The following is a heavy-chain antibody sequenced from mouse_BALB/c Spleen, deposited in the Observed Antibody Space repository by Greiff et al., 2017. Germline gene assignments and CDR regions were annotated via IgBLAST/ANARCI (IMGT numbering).Heavy chain of an antibody. CDR3: ARYDYSYAMDY. Sequence: EVKLVESGGGLVKPGGSLKLSCAASGFTFSDYYMYWVRQTPEKRLEWVATISDGGSYTYYPDSVKGRFTISRDNAKNNLYLQMSSLKSEDTAMYYCARYDYSYAMDYWGQGTSVTVSS. V-gene: IGHV5-4*02. J-gene: IGHJ4*01. CDR1: GFTFSDYY. CDR2: ISDGGSYT. D-gene: IGHD2-4*01.